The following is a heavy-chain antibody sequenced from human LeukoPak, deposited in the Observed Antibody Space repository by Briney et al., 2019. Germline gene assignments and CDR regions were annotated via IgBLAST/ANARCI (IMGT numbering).Heavy chain of an antibody. J-gene: IGHJ4*02. CDR2: IYPGDSDT. Sequence: GESLKISCKASGYSSTNWIAWVRQLPGKGLEWMGIIYPGDSDTRHSPSFQGQVAISVDKSISTVYLHWSSLKASDTAMYYCARQRGTTGYDYWGQGTLVTVSS. D-gene: IGHD1-1*01. V-gene: IGHV5-51*01. CDR3: ARQRGTTGYDY. CDR1: GYSSTNW.